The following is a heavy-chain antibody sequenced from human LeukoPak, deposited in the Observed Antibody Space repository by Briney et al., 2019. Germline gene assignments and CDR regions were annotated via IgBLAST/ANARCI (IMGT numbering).Heavy chain of an antibody. D-gene: IGHD4-17*01. V-gene: IGHV3-53*01. CDR2: IYSGGNT. J-gene: IGHJ4*02. Sequence: GGSLRLSCTVSGFTVSSNSMSWVRQAPGKGLEWVSFIYSGGNTHYSDSVKGRFTISRDNSKNTLYLQMNSLRADDTAVYYCTRRAGEYSHPYDYWGQGTLVTVSS. CDR3: TRRAGEYSHPYDY. CDR1: GFTVSSNS.